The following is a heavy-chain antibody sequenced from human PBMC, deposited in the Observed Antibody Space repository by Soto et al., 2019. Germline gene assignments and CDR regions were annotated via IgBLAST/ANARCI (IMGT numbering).Heavy chain of an antibody. V-gene: IGHV3-23*01. CDR3: AKEDTSSGSLDY. Sequence: QSGGSLRLSCAASGFPFGENAMSWVRQAPGKGLEWASGISDSGATTYYADSVRGRFTISRDNSKNTLYLQMKSLRAEDSASYYCAKEDTSSGSLDYWGQGALVTVSS. CDR2: ISDSGATT. J-gene: IGHJ4*02. CDR1: GFPFGENA. D-gene: IGHD6-19*01.